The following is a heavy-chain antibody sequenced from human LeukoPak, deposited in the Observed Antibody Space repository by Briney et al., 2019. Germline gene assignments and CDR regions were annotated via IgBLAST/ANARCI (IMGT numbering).Heavy chain of an antibody. Sequence: FETLSLTCTVSGGSISSHYWSWIRQPPGKGLEWIGYIYYTWSTKYIPSLKSRVAMSVDTSRNQFSLKLSSVTAADTAVYYCARGRRDGYNPDAFDIWGQGTVVSVSS. CDR1: GGSISSHY. CDR3: ARGRRDGYNPDAFDI. CDR2: IYYTWST. D-gene: IGHD5-24*01. J-gene: IGHJ3*02. V-gene: IGHV4-59*11.